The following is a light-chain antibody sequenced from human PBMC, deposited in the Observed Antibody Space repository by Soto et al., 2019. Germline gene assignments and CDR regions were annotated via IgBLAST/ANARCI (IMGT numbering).Light chain of an antibody. CDR2: AAS. J-gene: IGKJ1*01. V-gene: IGKV1-39*01. CDR3: QQSYSTPR. Sequence: DIPMTQSPSSLSASVGDRVTITCRASQSISSYLNWYQQKPGKAPKLLIYAASSLQSGVPSRCSGSGSGTDFTITISSLQPEDFATYYCQQSYSTPRFGQGTKVEIK. CDR1: QSISSY.